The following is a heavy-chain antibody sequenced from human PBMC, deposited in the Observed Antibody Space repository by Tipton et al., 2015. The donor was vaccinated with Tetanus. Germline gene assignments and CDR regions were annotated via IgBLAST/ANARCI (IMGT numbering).Heavy chain of an antibody. J-gene: IGHJ6*02. CDR2: IYSGGST. CDR1: GFTVSSNY. Sequence: SLRLSCAASGFTVSSNYMSWVRQAPGKGLEWVSVIYSGGSTYYADSVKGRFTISRDNSKNTLYLQMNSLRAEDTAVYYCARAMCGYSYGYEAYYYYGMDVWGQGTTVTVSS. V-gene: IGHV3-53*01. D-gene: IGHD5-18*01. CDR3: ARAMCGYSYGYEAYYYYGMDV.